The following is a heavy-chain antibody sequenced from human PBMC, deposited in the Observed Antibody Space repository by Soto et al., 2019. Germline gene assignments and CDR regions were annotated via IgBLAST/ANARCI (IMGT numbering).Heavy chain of an antibody. J-gene: IGHJ6*02. CDR3: ARRGGYYGMDV. Sequence: SETLSLTCTVSGGSISSYYWSWIRQPPGKGLEWIGYIYYSGSTNYNPALKSRVTISVDTSKNQFSLKLSSVTAADTAVYYCARRGGYYGMDVWGQGTTVTVSS. D-gene: IGHD3-10*01. CDR2: IYYSGST. V-gene: IGHV4-59*01. CDR1: GGSISSYY.